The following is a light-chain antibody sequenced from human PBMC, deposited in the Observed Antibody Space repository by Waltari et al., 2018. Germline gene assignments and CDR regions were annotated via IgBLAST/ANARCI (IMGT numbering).Light chain of an antibody. J-gene: IGKJ2*01. CDR2: GES. CDR3: QQYGSSPPLYT. Sequence: EIVLTQSPGTLPLSPGERATLSCRASPSVSSSYLAWYQQKPGQAPRLLIYGESSRATGIPDRFSGSGSGTDFTLTISRLEPEDFAVYYCQQYGSSPPLYTFGQGTKLEIK. V-gene: IGKV3-20*01. CDR1: PSVSSSY.